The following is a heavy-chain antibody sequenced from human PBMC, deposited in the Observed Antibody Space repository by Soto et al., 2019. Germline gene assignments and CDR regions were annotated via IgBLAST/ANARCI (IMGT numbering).Heavy chain of an antibody. D-gene: IGHD1-7*01. CDR1: GGTLSSYA. V-gene: IGHV1-69*01. CDR2: ILPIFGTT. J-gene: IGHJ4*02. CDR3: ARDRRRYNWNYYFDY. Sequence: QVQLVQSGAEVKKPGSSVKVSCKASGGTLSSYAISWVRQAPGQGLEWMGGILPIFGTTNYAQKFQGRVTITADESTSTAYMELSSLRSEDTAVYYCARDRRRYNWNYYFDYWGQGTLVTVSS.